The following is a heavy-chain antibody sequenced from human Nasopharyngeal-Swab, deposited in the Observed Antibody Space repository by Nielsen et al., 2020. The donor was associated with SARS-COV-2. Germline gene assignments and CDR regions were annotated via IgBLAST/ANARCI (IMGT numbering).Heavy chain of an antibody. CDR3: ARVPGITIFGVLIDGYYGMDV. Sequence: GGSLRLSCAASGFTFSSYEMNWVRQAPGKGLEWVSYISSSGSTIYYADSVKGRFTISRDNAKNSLYLQMNSLRAEDTAVYYCARVPGITIFGVLIDGYYGMDVWGQGTTVTVSS. CDR2: ISSSGSTI. V-gene: IGHV3-48*03. D-gene: IGHD3-3*01. J-gene: IGHJ6*02. CDR1: GFTFSSYE.